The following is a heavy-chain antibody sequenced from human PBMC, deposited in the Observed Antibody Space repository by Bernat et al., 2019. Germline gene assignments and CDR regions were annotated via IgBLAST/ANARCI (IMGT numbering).Heavy chain of an antibody. J-gene: IGHJ4*02. Sequence: QVQLVESGGGVVQPGRSLRLSCAASGFTFSSYGMHRVRQAPGKGLEWVAVIWYDGSNKYYADSVKGRFTISRDNSKNTLYLQMNSLRAEDTAVYYCARTPYYDILTGYFDYWGQGTLVTVSS. V-gene: IGHV3-33*01. CDR2: IWYDGSNK. D-gene: IGHD3-9*01. CDR3: ARTPYYDILTGYFDY. CDR1: GFTFSSYG.